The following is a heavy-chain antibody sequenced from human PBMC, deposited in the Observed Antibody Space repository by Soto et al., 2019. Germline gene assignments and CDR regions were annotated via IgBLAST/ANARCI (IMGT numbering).Heavy chain of an antibody. CDR2: ISGSGGST. CDR3: AKDRGSGSTSWYNGWFDP. J-gene: IGHJ5*02. Sequence: EVQLLESGGGLVQPGGSLRLSCAASGFTFSSYAMSWVRQAPGKGLEWVSTISGSGGSTYYADSVKGRFTSSRDNSRNTLYLQMNSLRAEDTAVYYCAKDRGSGSTSWYNGWFDPWGQGTLVTVSS. D-gene: IGHD6-13*01. CDR1: GFTFSSYA. V-gene: IGHV3-23*01.